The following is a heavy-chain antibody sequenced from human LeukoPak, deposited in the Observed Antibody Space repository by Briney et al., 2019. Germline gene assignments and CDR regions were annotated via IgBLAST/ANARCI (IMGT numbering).Heavy chain of an antibody. J-gene: IGHJ4*02. Sequence: ASVKVSCKASGYTFTAYYIHWVRQAPGQGLEWMGWINPHSGGTEFAQKFQGRVTMTRDTSISGVYMELTSLRPDDTALYFCARATYSGYQYYFDYWGQGTPVTVSS. CDR2: INPHSGGT. D-gene: IGHD5-12*01. V-gene: IGHV1-2*02. CDR3: ARATYSGYQYYFDY. CDR1: GYTFTAYY.